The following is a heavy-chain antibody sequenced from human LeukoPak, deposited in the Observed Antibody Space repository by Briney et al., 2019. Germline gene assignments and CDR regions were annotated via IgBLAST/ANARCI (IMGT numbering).Heavy chain of an antibody. J-gene: IGHJ4*02. V-gene: IGHV1-2*02. Sequence: ASVKVSCKASGYTFTGYYMHWVRQAPGQGLEWRGWINPNSGGTNYAQKFQGRVTMTRDTSISTAYMELSRLRSDDTAVYYCARGEWDSSGWYYLDYWGQGTLVTVSS. D-gene: IGHD6-19*01. CDR2: INPNSGGT. CDR1: GYTFTGYY. CDR3: ARGEWDSSGWYYLDY.